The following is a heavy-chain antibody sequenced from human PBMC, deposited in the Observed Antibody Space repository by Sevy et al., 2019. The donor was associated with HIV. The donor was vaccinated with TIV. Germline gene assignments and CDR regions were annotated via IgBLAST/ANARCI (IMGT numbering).Heavy chain of an antibody. Sequence: GGSLRLSCAASAFTFSHYAMHWVSQAPGKGLEWVAFIHFDGSDKYYADSVKGRFTISRDNSKNMLYLQMNSLRAEDTAVYYCAKNTAAAGTGGFHYWGQGTRVTVSS. CDR1: AFTFSHYA. J-gene: IGHJ4*02. CDR2: IHFDGSDK. CDR3: AKNTAAAGTGGFHY. V-gene: IGHV3-30*02. D-gene: IGHD6-13*01.